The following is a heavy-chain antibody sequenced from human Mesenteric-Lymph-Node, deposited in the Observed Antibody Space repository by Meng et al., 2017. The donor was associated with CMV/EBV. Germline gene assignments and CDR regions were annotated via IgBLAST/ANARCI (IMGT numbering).Heavy chain of an antibody. Sequence: LSCAPSVFSFSASYIHWLRPAPGERLELVPSITTRGSPISYADSAKTRFTTSWDNAKSSLYLQMISLLAADTAVYYCASERCGGYDDYWGQGTLVTVSS. CDR1: VFSFSASY. V-gene: IGHV3-11*01. J-gene: IGHJ4*02. CDR3: ASERCGGYDDY. CDR2: ITTRGSPI. D-gene: IGHD5-12*01.